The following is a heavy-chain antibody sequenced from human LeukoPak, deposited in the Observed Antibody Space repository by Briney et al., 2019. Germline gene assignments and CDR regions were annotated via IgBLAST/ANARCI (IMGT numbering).Heavy chain of an antibody. D-gene: IGHD3-10*01. Sequence: PSETLSLTCTVSGYSISSGYYWGWIRQPPGKGLEWIGSIYHSGSTYYNPSLKSRVTISVDTSKNQFSLKLSSVTAADTAVYYCARRDRKYYYGSGSYPRPFDYWGQGTLVTVSS. J-gene: IGHJ4*02. CDR3: ARRDRKYYYGSGSYPRPFDY. CDR2: IYHSGST. CDR1: GYSISSGYY. V-gene: IGHV4-38-2*02.